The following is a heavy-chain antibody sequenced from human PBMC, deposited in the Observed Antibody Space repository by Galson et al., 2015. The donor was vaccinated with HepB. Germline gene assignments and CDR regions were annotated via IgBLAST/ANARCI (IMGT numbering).Heavy chain of an antibody. Sequence: SVKVSCKASGDTFSSTGISWVRQAPGPGLEWMGRIIPIVGLAKYGQNFQVRVTITADTSTNTGYMELSSLRSDDTAVYYRAVENNYDYGMDVWGQGTMVIVSS. D-gene: IGHD1/OR15-1a*01. CDR1: GDTFSSTG. CDR3: AVENNYDYGMDV. J-gene: IGHJ6*02. CDR2: IIPIVGLA. V-gene: IGHV1-69*04.